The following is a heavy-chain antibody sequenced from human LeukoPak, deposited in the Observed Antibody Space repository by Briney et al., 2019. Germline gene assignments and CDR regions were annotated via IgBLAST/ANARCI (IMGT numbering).Heavy chain of an antibody. Sequence: KPGGSLRLSCAASGFTFSSYSMTWVRQAPGKGLEWVSSITGSSTYIDYADSVKGRFTISRDNAKSSLYLQMNSLRAEDTAVYYCARDLNFWSSYSTRGFDYWGQGTLVTVSS. CDR2: ITGSSTYI. CDR1: GFTFSSYS. D-gene: IGHD3-3*01. CDR3: ARDLNFWSSYSTRGFDY. V-gene: IGHV3-21*01. J-gene: IGHJ4*02.